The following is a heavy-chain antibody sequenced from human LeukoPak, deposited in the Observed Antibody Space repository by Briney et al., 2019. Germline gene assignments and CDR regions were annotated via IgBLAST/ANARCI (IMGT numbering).Heavy chain of an antibody. CDR2: VYTSGNT. J-gene: IGHJ4*02. CDR3: AIAEYCGGDCYLDY. V-gene: IGHV4-4*07. Sequence: SETLSLTCTVSGDSISTYYWSWIRQPAGKGLEWVGRVYTSGNTNYNPSLKSRVTMSVDTSRNQFSLRLSSVTAADTAVYYCAIAEYCGGDCYLDYWRQGTLVTVSS. D-gene: IGHD2-21*01. CDR1: GDSISTYY.